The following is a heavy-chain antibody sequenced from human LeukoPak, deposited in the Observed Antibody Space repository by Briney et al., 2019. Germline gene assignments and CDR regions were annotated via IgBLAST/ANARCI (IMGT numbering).Heavy chain of an antibody. CDR2: ISYSGNT. Sequence: SETLSLTCAVSGGSVSSSKYLWGWIRQPPGKELEWIGSISYSGNTDYNPSLNSRVTLSVDTSKNQFSLKLTSVTAADSAVYYCAGLGVMVLVYQSESWGQGTPVTVSS. D-gene: IGHD2-8*01. V-gene: IGHV4-39*07. CDR3: AGLGVMVLVYQSES. CDR1: GGSVSSSKYL. J-gene: IGHJ1*01.